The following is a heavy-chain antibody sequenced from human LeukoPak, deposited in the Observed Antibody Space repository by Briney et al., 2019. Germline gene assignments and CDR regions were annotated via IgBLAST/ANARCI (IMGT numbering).Heavy chain of an antibody. CDR1: GFTFSSYA. J-gene: IGHJ4*02. D-gene: IGHD4-23*01. V-gene: IGHV3-30-3*01. Sequence: GGSLRPSCAASGFTFSSYAMHWVRQAPGKGLEWVAVISYDGSNKYYADSVKGRFTISRDNSKNTLYLQMNSLRAEDTAVYYCARDRRMTTVVTPFGYWGQGTLVTVSS. CDR3: ARDRRMTTVVTPFGY. CDR2: ISYDGSNK.